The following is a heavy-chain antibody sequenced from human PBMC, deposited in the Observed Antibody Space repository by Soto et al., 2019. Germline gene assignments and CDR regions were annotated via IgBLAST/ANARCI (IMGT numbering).Heavy chain of an antibody. V-gene: IGHV3-7*01. CDR3: ARIAATGRGWDV. D-gene: IGHD6-13*01. J-gene: IGHJ6*02. CDR1: GFTFSSYW. CDR2: IKQDGSEE. Sequence: EVQLVESGGGLVQPGGSLRLSCVDSGFTFSSYWMSWVRQAPVKGLEWVGNIKQDGSEENYVDSLKGRFTISRDNAKNSMYLQMNSLRADDTAVYYCARIAATGRGWDVWGQGTTVVVSS.